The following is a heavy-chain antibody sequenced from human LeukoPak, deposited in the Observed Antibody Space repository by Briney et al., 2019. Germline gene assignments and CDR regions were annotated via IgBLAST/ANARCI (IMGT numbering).Heavy chain of an antibody. Sequence: PSETLSLTCAVYGGSFSGYYWSWIRQPPGKGLKWIGEINHSGSTNYNPSLKSRVNISVDTSNNQFSLKLSSLTAADTAVYYCSRVGAGFRVASFDYWGQGTLVTVSS. CDR3: SRVGAGFRVASFDY. D-gene: IGHD5-12*01. J-gene: IGHJ4*02. V-gene: IGHV4-34*01. CDR1: GGSFSGYY. CDR2: INHSGST.